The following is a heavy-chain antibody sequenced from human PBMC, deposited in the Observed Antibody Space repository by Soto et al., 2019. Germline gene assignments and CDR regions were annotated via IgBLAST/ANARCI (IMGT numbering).Heavy chain of an antibody. J-gene: IGHJ6*02. CDR2: INPSGGST. CDR3: ARGGYTKIGYGLDV. Sequence: ASVKVSCKASGYTFTSYYMHWVRQAPGQGLEWMGIINPSGGSTSYAQKFQGRVTMTRDTSKNQFSLKLNSVTAADTAVYYCARGGYTKIGYGLDVWGQGTTVTVSS. V-gene: IGHV1-46*01. D-gene: IGHD6-13*01. CDR1: GYTFTSYY.